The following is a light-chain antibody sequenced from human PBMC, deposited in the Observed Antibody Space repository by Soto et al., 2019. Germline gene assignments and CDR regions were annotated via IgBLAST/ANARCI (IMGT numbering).Light chain of an antibody. V-gene: IGKV1-39*01. CDR1: QSISSY. J-gene: IGKJ5*01. CDR3: QQSYSTLIT. CDR2: AAS. Sequence: DIQMTQSPSSLSASVGDRVTITCRASQSISSYLNWYQQKPGKAPKLLIYAASSLRRGVPSRLSGSGFGTDFTLTISSLQPEDFATYYCQQSYSTLITFGQGTRLEIK.